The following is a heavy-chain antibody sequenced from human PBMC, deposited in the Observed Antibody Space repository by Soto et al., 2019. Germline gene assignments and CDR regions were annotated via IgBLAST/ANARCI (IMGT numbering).Heavy chain of an antibody. CDR1: VLIFSNYK. CDR3: ASDTDGLDY. J-gene: IGHJ4*02. Sequence: VQLVESGGDLVQPGGSLRLSCAASVLIFSNYKMHWVRQAPGKGLVWVSRISTDGSITDYADSVKGRFTVSRDHAKNELYLQMNSLRAEDTAVYYCASDTDGLDYRGQGTLVTVSS. V-gene: IGHV3-74*01. CDR2: ISTDGSIT.